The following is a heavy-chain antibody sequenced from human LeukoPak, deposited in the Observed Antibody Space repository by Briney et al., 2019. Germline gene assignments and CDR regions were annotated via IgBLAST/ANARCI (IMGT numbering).Heavy chain of an antibody. CDR3: ARGNLWDYRRYYYYMDV. Sequence: SETLSLTCAVYGGSFSGYYWSWIRQPPGKGLEWIGEINHSGSTNYNPSLKSRVTISVDTSKNQFSLRLNSVTAADTAVYYCARGNLWDYRRYYYYMDVWGKGTTVTVSS. V-gene: IGHV4-34*01. CDR1: GGSFSGYY. D-gene: IGHD4-11*01. CDR2: INHSGST. J-gene: IGHJ6*03.